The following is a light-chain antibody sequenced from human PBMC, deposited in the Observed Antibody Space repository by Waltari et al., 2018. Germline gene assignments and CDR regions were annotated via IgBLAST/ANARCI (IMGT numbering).Light chain of an antibody. CDR2: GSS. V-gene: IGLV1-40*01. Sequence: QSVLTQPPSVSGAPGQRVTIPCTGRGSNIGQGYAVPWYQPLPRAAPKLLIYGSSTRPLGVPDRFFGSTSGTSASLAITGLQAEDEADYYCQSYDTSLSVVFGGGTKLTVL. CDR1: GSNIGQGYA. J-gene: IGLJ3*02. CDR3: QSYDTSLSVV.